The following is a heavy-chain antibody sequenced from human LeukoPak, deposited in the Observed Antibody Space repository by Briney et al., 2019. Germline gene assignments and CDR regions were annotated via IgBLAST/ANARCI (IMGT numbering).Heavy chain of an antibody. CDR2: LWYDGTNE. CDR3: ARDRFGGHHSYFYMDV. D-gene: IGHD2-15*01. CDR1: GFTFRNYG. Sequence: PGKSLRLSCAASGFTFRNYGMHWVRQAPGQGLEWVATLWYDGTNENYADSVKGRFTSSRDNSNNTLHLQMDRLRAEDTAVYYCARDRFGGHHSYFYMDVWGKGTTVTVSS. V-gene: IGHV3-33*01. J-gene: IGHJ6*03.